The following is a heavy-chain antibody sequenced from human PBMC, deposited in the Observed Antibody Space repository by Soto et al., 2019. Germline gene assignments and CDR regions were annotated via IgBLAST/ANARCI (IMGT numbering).Heavy chain of an antibody. Sequence: ASVKVSCKASGYTFTGHYMHWVRQAPGQGLEWMGWINPNSVGTNYAQKFQGRVTMTRDTSISTAYMELSRLRSDDTAVYYCASEPMVRAAQGFDFWGQGTMVTVSS. D-gene: IGHD3-10*01. J-gene: IGHJ3*01. CDR1: GYTFTGHY. V-gene: IGHV1-2*02. CDR3: ASEPMVRAAQGFDF. CDR2: INPNSVGT.